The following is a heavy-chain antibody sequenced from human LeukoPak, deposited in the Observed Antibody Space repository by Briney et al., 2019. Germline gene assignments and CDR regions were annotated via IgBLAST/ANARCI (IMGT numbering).Heavy chain of an antibody. V-gene: IGHV4-34*01. CDR1: GGSFSGYY. J-gene: IGHJ6*03. CDR3: ARRYYYYYMDV. CDR2: INHSGST. Sequence: PSETLSLTCAVYGGSFSGYYWSWIRQPPGKGLEWIGDINHSGSTNYNPSLKSRVTISVDTSKNQFSLKLSSVTAADTAVYYCARRYYYYYMDVWGKGTTVTVSS.